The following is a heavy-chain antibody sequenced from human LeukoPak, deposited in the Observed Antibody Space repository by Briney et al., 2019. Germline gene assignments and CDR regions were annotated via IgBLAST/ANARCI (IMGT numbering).Heavy chain of an antibody. V-gene: IGHV1-46*01. CDR1: GYTFTSYY. Sequence: ASVKVSCKASGYTFTSYYMHWVRQAPGQGLEWVGIINPSGGGTSYAQKFQGRVTMTRDTSTSTVYMELSSLRSEDTAVYYCARAGYDSSGYYYDYFDYWGQGTLVTVSS. CDR3: ARAGYDSSGYYYDYFDY. CDR2: INPSGGGT. J-gene: IGHJ4*02. D-gene: IGHD3-22*01.